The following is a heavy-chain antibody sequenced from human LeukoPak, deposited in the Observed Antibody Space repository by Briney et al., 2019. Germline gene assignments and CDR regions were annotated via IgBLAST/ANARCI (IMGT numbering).Heavy chain of an antibody. CDR3: AKDADIVVVVAAMGP. J-gene: IGHJ5*02. D-gene: IGHD2-15*01. V-gene: IGHV3-23*01. CDR1: GFTFSSYA. Sequence: GGSLRLSCAASGFTFSSYAMSWVRQAPGKGLEWVSAISGGGGSTYYADSVKGRFTISRDNSKNTLYLQMNSLRAEDTAVYYCAKDADIVVVVAAMGPWGQGTLVTVSS. CDR2: ISGGGGST.